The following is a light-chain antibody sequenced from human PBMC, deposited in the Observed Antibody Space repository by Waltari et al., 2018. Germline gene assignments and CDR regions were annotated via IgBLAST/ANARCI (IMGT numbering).Light chain of an antibody. CDR1: SSDVGGYHY. J-gene: IGLJ3*02. V-gene: IGLV2-8*01. Sequence: QSALTQPPSASGSPGQSVTISCTGTSSDVGGYHYVSWYQQHPGNAPKLLIYGVAKRPSGVPARFSGSKSGNTAALTVSGLQAEDEADYYCNSYAGSNNLGVFGGGTKLTVL. CDR2: GVA. CDR3: NSYAGSNNLGV.